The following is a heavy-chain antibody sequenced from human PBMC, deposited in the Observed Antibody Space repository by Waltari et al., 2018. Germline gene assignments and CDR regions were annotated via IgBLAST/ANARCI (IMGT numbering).Heavy chain of an antibody. CDR1: GYTFTGYY. J-gene: IGHJ5*02. CDR2: INPNSGGT. CDR3: ARAGCSSTSCYRSWFDP. D-gene: IGHD2-2*02. Sequence: QVQLVQSGAEVKKPGASVKVSCKASGYTFTGYYMHWVRQAPGQGLEWMGWINPNSGGTNHAQKFQGRVTMTRDTSISTAYMELSRLRSDDTAVYYCARAGCSSTSCYRSWFDPWGQGTLVTVSS. V-gene: IGHV1-2*02.